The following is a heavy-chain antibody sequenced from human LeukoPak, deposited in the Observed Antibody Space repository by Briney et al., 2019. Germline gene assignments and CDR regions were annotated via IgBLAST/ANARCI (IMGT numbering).Heavy chain of an antibody. V-gene: IGHV4-34*01. CDR2: INHSGST. D-gene: IGHD3-22*01. CDR1: GGSFSGYY. J-gene: IGHJ4*02. Sequence: SETLSLTCAVYGGSFSGYYWSWIRQPPGKGLEWIGEINHSGSTNYNPSLKSRVTISVDTSKNQFPLKLSSVTAADTAVYYCARSPPFTYYYDSSGSGYWGQGTLVTVSS. CDR3: ARSPPFTYYYDSSGSGY.